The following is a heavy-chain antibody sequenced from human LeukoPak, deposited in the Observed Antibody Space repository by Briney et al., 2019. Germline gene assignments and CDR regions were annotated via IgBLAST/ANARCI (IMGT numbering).Heavy chain of an antibody. D-gene: IGHD3-10*01. J-gene: IGHJ4*02. CDR2: IGTAGDT. V-gene: IGHV3-13*01. CDR3: AKDSTSGEGY. CDR1: GFTFSSYD. Sequence: PGGSLRLSCAASGFTFSSYDMHWVRQATGKGLEWVSAIGTAGDTYYPGSVKGRFTISRDNSKNTLYLQMNSLRAEDTAVYYCAKDSTSGEGYWGQGTLVTVSS.